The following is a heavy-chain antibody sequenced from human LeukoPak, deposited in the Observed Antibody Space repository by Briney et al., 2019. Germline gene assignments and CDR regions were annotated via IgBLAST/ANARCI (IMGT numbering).Heavy chain of an antibody. Sequence: GGSLRLSCAASGFTFSSYSMNWVRQAPGKGLEWVSSISSSSSYIYYADSVKGRFTISRDNAKNSLYLQMNSLRAEDTAVYYCARGAGDSRAASYWGQGTLVTVSS. CDR1: GFTFSSYS. V-gene: IGHV3-21*01. CDR2: ISSSSSYI. J-gene: IGHJ4*02. CDR3: ARGAGDSRAASY. D-gene: IGHD6-13*01.